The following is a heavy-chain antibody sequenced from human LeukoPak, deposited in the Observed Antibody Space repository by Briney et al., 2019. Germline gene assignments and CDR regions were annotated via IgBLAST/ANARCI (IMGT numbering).Heavy chain of an antibody. Sequence: ESGPTLVNPPQTLTLTCTFSGFSLSTSGVGVGWIRQPPGKALEWLALIYWDDDKRYSPSLKSRLTITKDTSKNQVVLTMTNMAPVETATYYCPQRRIARGGIDYWGQGTLVPVS. D-gene: IGHD3-10*01. CDR3: PQRRIARGGIDY. V-gene: IGHV2-5*02. CDR1: GFSLSTSGVG. J-gene: IGHJ4*02. CDR2: IYWDDDK.